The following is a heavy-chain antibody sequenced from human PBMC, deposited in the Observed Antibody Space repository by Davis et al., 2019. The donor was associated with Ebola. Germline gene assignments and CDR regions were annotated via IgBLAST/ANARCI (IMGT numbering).Heavy chain of an antibody. CDR2: INPNSGGT. D-gene: IGHD3-3*01. V-gene: IGHV1-2*02. CDR3: ARNPPLRGVVSDAFDI. Sequence: ASVKVSCKASGYTFTGYYMHWVRQAPGQGLEWMGWINPNSGGTNYAQKFQGRVTMTRDTSISTAYMELRSLRSDDTAVYYCARNPPLRGVVSDAFDIWGQGTMVTVSS. J-gene: IGHJ3*02. CDR1: GYTFTGYY.